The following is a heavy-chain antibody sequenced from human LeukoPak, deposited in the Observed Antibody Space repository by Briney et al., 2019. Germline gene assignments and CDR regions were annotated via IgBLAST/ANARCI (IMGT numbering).Heavy chain of an antibody. V-gene: IGHV3-7*04. J-gene: IGHJ4*02. Sequence: PGGSLRLSCAASGFTFSSSWMSWVRQGPGKGLEWVANINQDGSEKYYVDSVRGRFTISRDNAENSLYLQMNSLRAEDTAVYHCVRGIDYWGQGTLVTVSS. CDR3: VRGIDY. CDR1: GFTFSSSW. CDR2: INQDGSEK.